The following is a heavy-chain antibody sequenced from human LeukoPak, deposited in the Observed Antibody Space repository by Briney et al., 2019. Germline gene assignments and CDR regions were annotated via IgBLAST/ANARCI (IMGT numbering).Heavy chain of an antibody. CDR2: INPNSGGT. Sequence: ASVKVSCKAFGYTFTGYYMHWVRQAPGQGLEWMGWINPNSGGTNYAQKFQGRVTMTRDTSISTAYMELSRLRSDDTAVYYCARDPPEGSGWLNWGQGTLVTVSS. J-gene: IGHJ4*02. CDR3: ARDPPEGSGWLN. D-gene: IGHD6-19*01. CDR1: GYTFTGYY. V-gene: IGHV1-2*02.